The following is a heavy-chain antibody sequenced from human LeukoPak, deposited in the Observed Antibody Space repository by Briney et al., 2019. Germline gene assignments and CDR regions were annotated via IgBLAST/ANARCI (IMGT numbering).Heavy chain of an antibody. J-gene: IGHJ4*02. CDR3: ARAGVDSSGYYQGFDY. CDR2: ISSSSSSI. Sequence: GGSLRLSCAASGFTFSDFYMGWIRQAPGKGLEWVSYISSSSSSIYYADSVKGRFTISRDNAKNSLYLQMNSLRAEDTAVYYCARAGVDSSGYYQGFDYWGQGSLVTVSS. CDR1: GFTFSDFY. D-gene: IGHD3-22*01. V-gene: IGHV3-11*04.